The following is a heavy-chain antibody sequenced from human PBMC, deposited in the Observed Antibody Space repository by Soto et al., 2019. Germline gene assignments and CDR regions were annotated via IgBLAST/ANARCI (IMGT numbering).Heavy chain of an antibody. J-gene: IGHJ5*02. CDR3: ARFSGFFTISPFDA. CDR1: GDSISSVNW. Sequence: QVHLQESGPGLVKPSETLSLTCGVSGDSISSVNWWSWVRQSPGKGLEWIGEIYHSGSTNYHPSLKSRVTLSVDKSKNQFSLQLTSVTAADTAVYYCARFSGFFTISPFDAWGQGILVTVSS. CDR2: IYHSGST. D-gene: IGHD2-8*01. V-gene: IGHV4-4*02.